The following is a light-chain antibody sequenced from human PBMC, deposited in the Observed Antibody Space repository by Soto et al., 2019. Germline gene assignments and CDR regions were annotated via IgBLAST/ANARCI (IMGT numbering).Light chain of an antibody. J-gene: IGLJ2*01. V-gene: IGLV2-14*01. CDR2: EVS. CDR1: SSDVGAYNY. Sequence: QSALIQPASVSGSPGQSITFSCTGTSSDVGAYNYVSWYQQHPGKVPKLMIYEVSNRPSGVSNRFSGSKSGNTASLTISGLQAEDEADYYCAAWDDSLSVVVFGGGTKLTVL. CDR3: AAWDDSLSVVV.